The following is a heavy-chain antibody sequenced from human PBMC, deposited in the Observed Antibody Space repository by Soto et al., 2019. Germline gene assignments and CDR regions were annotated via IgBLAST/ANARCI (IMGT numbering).Heavy chain of an antibody. J-gene: IGHJ4*02. CDR2: TRNKANSYTT. D-gene: IGHD1-26*01. Sequence: EVQLVESGGGLVQPGGSLRLSCAASGFTFSDHYMDWVRQAPGKGLEWVGRTRNKANSYTTEYAASVKGRFTISRDDSKNTLYLQMNSLKTYDTAVYYCARGVSGRYYFGNVIDYWVQGTLVTVSS. V-gene: IGHV3-72*01. CDR1: GFTFSDHY. CDR3: ARGVSGRYYFGNVIDY.